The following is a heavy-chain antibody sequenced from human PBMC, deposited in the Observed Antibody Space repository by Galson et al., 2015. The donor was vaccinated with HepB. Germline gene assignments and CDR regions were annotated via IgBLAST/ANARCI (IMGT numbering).Heavy chain of an antibody. J-gene: IGHJ4*02. D-gene: IGHD3-3*01. CDR1: GGTFSSNA. CDR3: VRQGFWSGLGYFDY. V-gene: IGHV1-69*13. Sequence: SVKVSCKASGGTFSSNAISWVRQAPGQGFERMGGIMPVLGATNYAQKFQARVTITADESTSTAYMELKSLRSQDTAVYYCVRQGFWSGLGYFDYWGQGTLVTVSS. CDR2: IMPVLGAT.